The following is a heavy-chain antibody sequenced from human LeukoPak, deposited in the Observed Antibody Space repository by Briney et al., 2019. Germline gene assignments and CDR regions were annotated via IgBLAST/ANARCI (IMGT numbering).Heavy chain of an antibody. D-gene: IGHD1-14*01. CDR2: INPNSGGT. CDR1: GYTFTGYY. Sequence: GASVKVSCKASGYTFTGYYMHWVRQAPGQGLEWMGWINPNSGGTNYAQKFQGRVTMTRDTSISTAYMELSRLRSDDTAVYYCARGPPPYNWNHVFPFHYWGQGTLVTVSS. V-gene: IGHV1-2*02. J-gene: IGHJ4*02. CDR3: ARGPPPYNWNHVFPFHY.